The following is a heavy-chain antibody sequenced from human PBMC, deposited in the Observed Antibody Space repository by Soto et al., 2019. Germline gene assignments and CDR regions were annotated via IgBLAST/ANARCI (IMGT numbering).Heavy chain of an antibody. Sequence: EVQLLDSGGGLVQPGGSLRLSCVASGFTFSRYVMTWVRQAPGKGLEWVSTINSNGGSTYYADSVKGRFTISRDNSKNSLYLHMNGLRAEDTAVYFCARVPDLDYCSRTSCLYYFDYWGQGALVTVSS. CDR1: GFTFSRYV. CDR3: ARVPDLDYCSRTSCLYYFDY. J-gene: IGHJ4*02. D-gene: IGHD2-2*01. V-gene: IGHV3-23*01. CDR2: INSNGGST.